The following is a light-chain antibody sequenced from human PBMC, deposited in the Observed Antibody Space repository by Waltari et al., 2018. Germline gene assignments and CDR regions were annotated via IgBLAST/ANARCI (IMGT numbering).Light chain of an antibody. V-gene: IGKV3-15*01. CDR3: QQANIFPIT. CDR2: FAS. CDR1: QSVGTS. Sequence: EILMTQFPATLSASPGERVTLSCRASQSVGTSLAWYQQKHGQAPSLLIFFASTRATGVPARFSGSGSGTEFTLTISSLQPEDFATYYCQQANIFPITFGQGTRLEIK. J-gene: IGKJ5*01.